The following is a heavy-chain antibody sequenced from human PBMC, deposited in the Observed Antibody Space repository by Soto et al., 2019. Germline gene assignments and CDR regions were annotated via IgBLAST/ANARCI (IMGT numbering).Heavy chain of an antibody. Sequence: SETLSLTCIVSSDSMSSSYWSWIRQPPGKGLEWIGYIYYTGSTNYNPSLKSRVTISVDTSKNQFSLKLSSVTAADTAVYYCARVHYYYDSSGYHALFDYWGQGTLVTVSS. V-gene: IGHV4-59*01. J-gene: IGHJ4*02. CDR2: IYYTGST. CDR1: SDSMSSSY. D-gene: IGHD3-22*01. CDR3: ARVHYYYDSSGYHALFDY.